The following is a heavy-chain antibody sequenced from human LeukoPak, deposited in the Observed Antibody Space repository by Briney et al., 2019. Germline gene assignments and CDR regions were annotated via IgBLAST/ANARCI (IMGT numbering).Heavy chain of an antibody. CDR2: IKSDGITI. D-gene: IGHD1-20*01. CDR1: GFTFSNYM. J-gene: IGHJ4*02. Sequence: GGSLRLSCAASGFTFSNYMMHWVRQAPGRGLVWVSRIKSDGITITYADSVKGRFTISRDNAKNTLYLQMNSLRAEDTAVYYCLRDLNWSLDQWGQGTLVTVSS. V-gene: IGHV3-74*01. CDR3: LRDLNWSLDQ.